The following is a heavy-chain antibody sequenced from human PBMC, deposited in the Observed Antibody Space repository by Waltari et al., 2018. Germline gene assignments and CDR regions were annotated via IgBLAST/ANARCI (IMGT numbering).Heavy chain of an antibody. CDR2: ISGSGGGT. CDR3: AKADDSSGYYYSYYFDY. Sequence: EVQLLESGGGLVQPGGSLRLSCAASGFTFSSYAMSWVRQAPGKGLEWVSAISGSGGGTYYADSVKGRFTISRDNSKNTLYLQMNSLRAEDTAVYYCAKADDSSGYYYSYYFDYWGQGTLVTVSS. D-gene: IGHD3-22*01. V-gene: IGHV3-23*01. CDR1: GFTFSSYA. J-gene: IGHJ4*02.